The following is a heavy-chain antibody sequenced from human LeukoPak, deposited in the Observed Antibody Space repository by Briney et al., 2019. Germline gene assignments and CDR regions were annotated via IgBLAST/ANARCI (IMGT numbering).Heavy chain of an antibody. J-gene: IGHJ1*01. D-gene: IGHD2-2*01. V-gene: IGHV4-30-2*01. CDR3: ARIMGYCSSTSCYSRRRAPYFQH. CDR2: INHSGST. Sequence: SQTLSLTCAVSGGSISSGGYSWSWIRQPPGKGLEWIGEINHSGSTNYNPSLKSRVTISVDTSKNQFSLKLSSVTAADTAVYYCARIMGYCSSTSCYSRRRAPYFQHWGQGTLVTVSS. CDR1: GGSISSGGYS.